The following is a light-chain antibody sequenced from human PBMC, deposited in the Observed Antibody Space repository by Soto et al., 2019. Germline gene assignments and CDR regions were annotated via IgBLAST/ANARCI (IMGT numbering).Light chain of an antibody. J-gene: IGKJ1*01. V-gene: IGKV3-20*01. CDR3: QQYGSSGT. CDR2: GAS. CDR1: QSVDNR. Sequence: VLTLSPCTLSLSTGERATLSCRASQSVDNRLAWYQQKTGQPPRLLIYGASNRATGIPDRFSGSGSGTDFTLTISRLEPEDFAVYYCQQYGSSGTFGQGTKVDI.